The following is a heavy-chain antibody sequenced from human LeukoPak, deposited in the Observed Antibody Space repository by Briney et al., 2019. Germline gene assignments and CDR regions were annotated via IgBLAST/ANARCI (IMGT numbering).Heavy chain of an antibody. J-gene: IGHJ4*02. CDR3: ARGHSSSWPYYFDY. CDR1: GYTFTGYY. V-gene: IGHV1-2*02. D-gene: IGHD6-13*01. Sequence: ASLKVSCKASGYTFTGYYMHWVRQAPGHGLEWMAWINPNSGGTNYAQQLQGRVTMTRDTSISTAYMELSRLRSADTAVYYCARGHSSSWPYYFDYWGQGTLVTVSS. CDR2: INPNSGGT.